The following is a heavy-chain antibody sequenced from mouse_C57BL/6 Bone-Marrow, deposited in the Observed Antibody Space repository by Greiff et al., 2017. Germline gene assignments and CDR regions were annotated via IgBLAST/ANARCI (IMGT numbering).Heavy chain of an antibody. CDR1: GYSFTGYY. D-gene: IGHD1-1*01. Sequence: EVKLMESGPELVKPGASVKISCKASGYSFTGYYMNWVKQSPEKSLEWIGEINPSTGGTTYNQKFKAKATLTVDKSSSTAYMQLKSLTSEDSAVYYCARSTTVRLDYWGQGTSVTVSS. CDR3: ARSTTVRLDY. CDR2: INPSTGGT. V-gene: IGHV1-42*01. J-gene: IGHJ4*01.